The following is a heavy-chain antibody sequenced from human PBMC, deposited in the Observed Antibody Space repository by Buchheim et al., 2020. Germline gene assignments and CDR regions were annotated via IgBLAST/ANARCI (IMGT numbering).Heavy chain of an antibody. CDR2: INSDGSST. CDR3: AKSVAAYYYGSGSLLDYFDY. CDR1: GFSFSSYW. J-gene: IGHJ4*02. V-gene: IGHV3-74*01. Sequence: EVQLVESGGGLVQPGGSLRLSCAASGFSFSSYWMHWVRQAPGMGLVWVSRINSDGSSTSYADSVKGRFTISRDNAKNTLYLQMNSLRAEDTAVYFCAKSVAAYYYGSGSLLDYFDYWGQGNL. D-gene: IGHD3-10*01.